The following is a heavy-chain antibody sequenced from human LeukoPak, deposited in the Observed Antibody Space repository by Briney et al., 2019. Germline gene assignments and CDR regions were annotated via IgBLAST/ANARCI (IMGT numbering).Heavy chain of an antibody. V-gene: IGHV3-48*02. D-gene: IGHD3-10*01. CDR1: GFTFSSYS. Sequence: GGSLRLSCAASGFTFSSYSMNWVRQAPGKGLEWVSYISSSSSTICYADSVKGRFTISRDNAKNSLYLQMNSLRDEDTAVYYCARGAMVRGVIMFGYWGQGTLVTVSS. J-gene: IGHJ4*02. CDR3: ARGAMVRGVIMFGY. CDR2: ISSSSSTI.